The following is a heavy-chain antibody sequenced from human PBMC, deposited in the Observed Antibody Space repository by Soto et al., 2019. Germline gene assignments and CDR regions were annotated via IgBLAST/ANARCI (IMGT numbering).Heavy chain of an antibody. V-gene: IGHV4-34*01. CDR1: GGSFSGYY. D-gene: IGHD2-15*01. CDR2: INHSGST. Sequence: SETLSLTCAVYGGSFSGYYWSRIRQPPGKGLEWIGEINHSGSTNYNPSLKSRVTISVDTSKNQFSLKLSSVTAADTAVYYCARGIYCSGGSCYISTFDIWGQGTMVTVSS. CDR3: ARGIYCSGGSCYISTFDI. J-gene: IGHJ3*02.